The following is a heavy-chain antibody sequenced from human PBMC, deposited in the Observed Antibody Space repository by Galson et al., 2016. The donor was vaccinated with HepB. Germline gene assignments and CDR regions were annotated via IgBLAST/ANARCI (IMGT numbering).Heavy chain of an antibody. J-gene: IGHJ4*02. D-gene: IGHD3-10*01. V-gene: IGHV4-39*07. CDR1: GASISSSSYY. Sequence: SETLSLTCTVSGASISSSSYYWGWIRQPPGKGLEWIGTISHSGTTNYNPSLKSRLTMSLDTSRNRFSLKLTSMTAADTAVYYCARGHRLLYFGELLSHSYYFDYWGQGTLVTVSS. CDR3: ARGHRLLYFGELLSHSYYFDY. CDR2: ISHSGTT.